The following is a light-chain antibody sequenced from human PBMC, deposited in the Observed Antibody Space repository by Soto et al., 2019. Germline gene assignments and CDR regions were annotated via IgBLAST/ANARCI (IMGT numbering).Light chain of an antibody. CDR2: EVS. CDR1: SSDVGAYDY. V-gene: IGLV2-14*03. J-gene: IGLJ1*01. Sequence: QSVLTQPASVSGSPGRSITISCTGTSSDVGAYDYVSWYQQHPDKAPKLMIYEVSNRPSGVSNRFSGPKSVNTATLTISGLQADDEADYYCSSYTSSSTRVFGTGTKVTVL. CDR3: SSYTSSSTRV.